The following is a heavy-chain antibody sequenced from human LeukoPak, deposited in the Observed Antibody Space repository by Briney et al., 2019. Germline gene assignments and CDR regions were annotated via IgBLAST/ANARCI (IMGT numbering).Heavy chain of an antibody. V-gene: IGHV4-59*01. Sequence: PSETLSLTCTVSGGSISSYYWSWIRQPPGKGLEWIGYIYYSGSTNYNPSLESRVTISVDTSKNQFSLKLSSVTAADTAVYYCARGGCSGGSCYFPENWFDPWGQGTLVTVSS. J-gene: IGHJ5*02. D-gene: IGHD2-15*01. CDR2: IYYSGST. CDR3: ARGGCSGGSCYFPENWFDP. CDR1: GGSISSYY.